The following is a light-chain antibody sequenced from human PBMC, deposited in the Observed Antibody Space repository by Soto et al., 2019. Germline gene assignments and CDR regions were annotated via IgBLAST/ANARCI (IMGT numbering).Light chain of an antibody. CDR2: RND. V-gene: IGLV1-47*01. Sequence: QSVLTQPPSASGTPGQRVTISCSGSKSNIGRNYVYWYQQVPGTAPKLLMYRNDQRPSGVPDRFSGSKSGTSASLAISGLRSEDEPDYYCAAWDDSLNGPIFGGGTKLTVL. CDR3: AAWDDSLNGPI. J-gene: IGLJ2*01. CDR1: KSNIGRNY.